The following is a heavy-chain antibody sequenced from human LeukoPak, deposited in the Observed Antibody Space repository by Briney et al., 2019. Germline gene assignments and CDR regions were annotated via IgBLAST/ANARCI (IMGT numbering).Heavy chain of an antibody. J-gene: IGHJ4*02. Sequence: GGSPRLSCAASGFTFSSYAMSWVRQAPGKGLEWVSAISGSGGSTYYADSVKGQFTISRDNSKNTLYLQMNSLRAEDTAVYYCAKLYDFWSGPPGYWGQGTLVTVSS. CDR3: AKLYDFWSGPPGY. CDR2: ISGSGGST. D-gene: IGHD3-3*01. V-gene: IGHV3-23*01. CDR1: GFTFSSYA.